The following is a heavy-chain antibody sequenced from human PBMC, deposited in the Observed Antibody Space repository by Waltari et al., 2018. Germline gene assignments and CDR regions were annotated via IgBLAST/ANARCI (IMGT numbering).Heavy chain of an antibody. J-gene: IGHJ5*02. CDR3: ARAGYYDSSGYSGGWFDP. CDR2: IYHSGST. D-gene: IGHD3-22*01. CDR1: GYSISSGYY. Sequence: QVQLQESGPGLVKPSETLSLTCTVSGYSISSGYYWGWIRQPPGKGLEWIGSIYHSGSTYYNPSLKSRVTISVDTSKNQFSLKLSSVTAADTAVYYCARAGYYDSSGYSGGWFDPWGQGTLVTVSS. V-gene: IGHV4-38-2*02.